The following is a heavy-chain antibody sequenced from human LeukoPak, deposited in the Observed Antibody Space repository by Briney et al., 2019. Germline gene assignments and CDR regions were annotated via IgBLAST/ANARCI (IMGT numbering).Heavy chain of an antibody. Sequence: GGSLRLSCAASEFTFSSYVMHWVRQAPGKGLEWVAFIRYDGSNKYYADSLKGRFTISRDNSKNTLYLQMNSLRAEDTAVYYCAKDQSYYYGSGSLDYWGQGTLVTVSS. J-gene: IGHJ4*02. CDR2: IRYDGSNK. CDR3: AKDQSYYYGSGSLDY. D-gene: IGHD3-10*01. CDR1: EFTFSSYV. V-gene: IGHV3-30*02.